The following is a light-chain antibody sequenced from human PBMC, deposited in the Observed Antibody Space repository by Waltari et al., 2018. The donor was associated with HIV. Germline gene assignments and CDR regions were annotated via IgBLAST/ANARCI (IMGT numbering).Light chain of an antibody. Sequence: QSVLTQPPSASGTPGQRVTISCSGSSSNIGSNTVNWYQQLPGTAPKLHIYSNNQRPSGVPDRFSGSKSGTSASLAISGLQSEDEADYYCAACDDSLNEVFGGGTKLTVL. CDR2: SNN. CDR3: AACDDSLNEV. J-gene: IGLJ2*01. V-gene: IGLV1-44*01. CDR1: SSNIGSNT.